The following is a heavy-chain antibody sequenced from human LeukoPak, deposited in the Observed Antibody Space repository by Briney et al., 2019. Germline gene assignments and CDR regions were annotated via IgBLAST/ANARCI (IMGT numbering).Heavy chain of an antibody. V-gene: IGHV1-46*01. CDR1: GYTFTGYY. J-gene: IGHJ4*02. Sequence: ASVKVSCKPSGYTFTGYYIHWVRQAPGQGLEWMGIINPSGGSTSYAQKFQGRVTMTRDTSTSTVYMELSSLRSEDTAVYYCARDVTGIFDYWGQGTLVTVSS. D-gene: IGHD3-10*01. CDR3: ARDVTGIFDY. CDR2: INPSGGST.